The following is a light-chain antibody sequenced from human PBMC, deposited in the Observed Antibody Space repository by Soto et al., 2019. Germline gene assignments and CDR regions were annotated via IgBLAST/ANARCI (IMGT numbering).Light chain of an antibody. CDR1: TSDVGGYNY. Sequence: QSALTQPPSASGSPGQSVTISCTGTTSDVGGYNYVSWYQQHPDQAPKVIIYEVNKRPSGVPDRFSGSKSGNTASLTVSGLQPDDEADYFCCSYTASTIYVFGTGTKLTVL. CDR2: EVN. CDR3: CSYTASTIYV. J-gene: IGLJ1*01. V-gene: IGLV2-8*01.